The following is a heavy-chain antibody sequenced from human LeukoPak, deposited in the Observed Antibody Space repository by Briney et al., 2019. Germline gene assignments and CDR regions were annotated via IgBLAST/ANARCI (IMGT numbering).Heavy chain of an antibody. V-gene: IGHV3-43*02. D-gene: IGHD6-19*01. J-gene: IGHJ4*02. CDR1: GFMFHDYA. CDR3: ERESESSGWYDY. Sequence: GGSLRLSCAAPGFMFHDYAIHWVRQAPGKGLEWVSLISGDGGSTFYADSVKGRFTISRDNSKNSLYLQMNSLRSDDTAWYYCERESESSGWYDYWGQGTLVTVSS. CDR2: ISGDGGST.